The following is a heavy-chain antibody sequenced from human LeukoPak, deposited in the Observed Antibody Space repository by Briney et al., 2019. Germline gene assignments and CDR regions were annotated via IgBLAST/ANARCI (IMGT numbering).Heavy chain of an antibody. Sequence: GTSVTVSFKSSGFTFTISAVQWVRQVRGQRLEWIGWMVVDTGNTKYAQEFQERVSITRDISTNTAYMEVSSLRSEDTAVHYCAADRDTSGWFEGLFFDHWGEGTLVTVSS. D-gene: IGHD6-19*01. J-gene: IGHJ4*02. V-gene: IGHV1-58*01. CDR2: MVVDTGNT. CDR3: AADRDTSGWFEGLFFDH. CDR1: GFTFTISA.